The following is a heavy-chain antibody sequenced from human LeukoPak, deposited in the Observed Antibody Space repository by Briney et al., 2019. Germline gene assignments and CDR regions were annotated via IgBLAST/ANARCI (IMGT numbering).Heavy chain of an antibody. CDR3: ARIGEVGYYDSSGRGDAFDI. V-gene: IGHV1-2*06. Sequence: GASVKVSCKASGYTFTGYYMHWVRQAPGQGLEWMGRINPNSGGTNYAQKFQGRVTMTRDTSISTAYMELGRLRSDDTAVYYCARIGEVGYYDSSGRGDAFDIWGQGTMATVSS. J-gene: IGHJ3*02. D-gene: IGHD3-22*01. CDR1: GYTFTGYY. CDR2: INPNSGGT.